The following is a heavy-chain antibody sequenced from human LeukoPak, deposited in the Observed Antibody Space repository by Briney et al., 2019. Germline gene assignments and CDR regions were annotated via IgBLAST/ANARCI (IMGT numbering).Heavy chain of an antibody. Sequence: GGSLRLSCEVSGFTFSSAWMSWVRQAPGKGLEWVGRVKSKTDGGTTDYGAPVKGRFTTSRDDSKNTLYLQMNNLKSEDTAVYYCTTERRESSGWYNWCFDYWGQGTLVTVSS. CDR1: GFTFSSAW. CDR3: TTERRESSGWYNWCFDY. V-gene: IGHV3-15*01. J-gene: IGHJ4*02. D-gene: IGHD6-19*01. CDR2: VKSKTDGGTT.